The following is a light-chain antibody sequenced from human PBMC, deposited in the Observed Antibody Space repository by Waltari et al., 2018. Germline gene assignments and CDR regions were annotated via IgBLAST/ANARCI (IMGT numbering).Light chain of an antibody. J-gene: IGLJ2*01. CDR1: SSNIGTNA. V-gene: IGLV1-36*01. CDR3: VAWDDSLNGVV. Sequence: QSVLTQPPSVSAAPRQRVTISCSGSSSNIGTNAVNWYQQLPGKAPKLLIYYDDLLPSGVSDRFSGSKSGTSASLAISGLQSEDEADYYCVAWDDSLNGVVFGGGTKLTVL. CDR2: YDD.